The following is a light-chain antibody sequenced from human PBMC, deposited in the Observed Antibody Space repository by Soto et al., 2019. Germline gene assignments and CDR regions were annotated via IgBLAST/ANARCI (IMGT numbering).Light chain of an antibody. Sequence: QSVLTQPPSASGSPGQSVTISCTGTSRDVGGYDCVSWYQQHPGKAPKLMMYEVTKRPSGVPDRFSGSKSGNTASLTVSGLQPEDEADYYCSSYAGINTLYVFGTGTKVTVL. J-gene: IGLJ1*01. CDR2: EVT. CDR3: SSYAGINTLYV. V-gene: IGLV2-8*01. CDR1: SRDVGGYDC.